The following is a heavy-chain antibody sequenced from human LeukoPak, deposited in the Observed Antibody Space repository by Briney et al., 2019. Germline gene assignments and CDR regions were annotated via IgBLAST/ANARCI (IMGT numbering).Heavy chain of an antibody. CDR1: GYTFIGYY. CDR2: INPNSGGT. D-gene: IGHD6-19*01. CDR3: ARVRRIAVAGTGMDY. V-gene: IGHV1-2*02. Sequence: GASVKVSRKASGYTFIGYYMHWVRQAPGQGLEWMGWINPNSGGTNYAQKFQGRVTMTRDTSISTAYMELSRLRSDDTAVYYCARVRRIAVAGTGMDYWGQGTLVTVSS. J-gene: IGHJ4*02.